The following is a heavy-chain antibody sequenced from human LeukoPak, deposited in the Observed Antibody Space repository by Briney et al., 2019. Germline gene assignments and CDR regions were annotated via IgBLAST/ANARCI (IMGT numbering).Heavy chain of an antibody. D-gene: IGHD2-2*01. J-gene: IGHJ4*02. CDR2: IYHSGST. Sequence: SETLSLTCAVSGGSISGGGYSWSWIRQPPGKGLEWIGYIYHSGSTYYNPSLKSRVTISVDRSKNQFSLKLSSVTAADTAVYYCARARAPYQEIDYWGQGTLVTVSS. CDR3: ARARAPYQEIDY. CDR1: GGSISGGGYS. V-gene: IGHV4-30-2*01.